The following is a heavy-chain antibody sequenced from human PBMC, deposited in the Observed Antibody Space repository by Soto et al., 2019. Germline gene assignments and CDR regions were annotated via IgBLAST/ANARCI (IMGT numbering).Heavy chain of an antibody. J-gene: IGHJ4*02. D-gene: IGHD5-18*01. CDR3: ARGGRGYSSAPRYYFDY. Sequence: QVQLVQSGSEVKKPGSSVKVSCKASGGSFSSNPISWVRQAPGQGLEWMAGIIPIFATVHYAQKFQGRVTITADESTSPAYMELTSRRSEDTAVYSCARGGRGYSSAPRYYFDYWGQGTLVTVS. CDR1: GGSFSSNP. CDR2: IIPIFATV. V-gene: IGHV1-69*01.